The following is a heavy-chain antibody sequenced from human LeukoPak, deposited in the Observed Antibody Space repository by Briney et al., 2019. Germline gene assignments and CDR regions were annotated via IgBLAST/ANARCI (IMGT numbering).Heavy chain of an antibody. CDR2: ISSSSSYI. Sequence: PGGSLRLSCAASGFTFSSYSMNWVRQAPGKGLEWVSSISSSSSYIYYADSVKGRFTISRDNAKNSLYLQMNSLRAEDTAVYYCARTLGYYGPVYAFDIWGQGTMVTVSS. J-gene: IGHJ3*02. D-gene: IGHD3-3*01. CDR3: ARTLGYYGPVYAFDI. CDR1: GFTFSSYS. V-gene: IGHV3-21*01.